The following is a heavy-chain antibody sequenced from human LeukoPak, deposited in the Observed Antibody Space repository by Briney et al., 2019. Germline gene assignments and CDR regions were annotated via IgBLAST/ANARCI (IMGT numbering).Heavy chain of an antibody. V-gene: IGHV4-61*02. CDR1: GGSVGSSGYF. CDR3: ARGTKMQWFGPDY. CDR2: IYTSGNT. Sequence: SETLSLTCTVSGGSVGSSGYFWSWIRQPAGRGLEWIGRIYTSGNTHYNPSLKSRVTISIDTSNNQFSLKLSSVTAADTAVYYCARGTKMQWFGPDYWGREPWSPSPQ. D-gene: IGHD3-10*01. J-gene: IGHJ4*02.